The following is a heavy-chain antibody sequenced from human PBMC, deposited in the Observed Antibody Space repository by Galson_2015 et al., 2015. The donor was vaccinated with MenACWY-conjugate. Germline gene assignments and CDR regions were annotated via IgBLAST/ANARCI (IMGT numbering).Heavy chain of an antibody. J-gene: IGHJ4*02. Sequence: SVKVSCKASGYTFTSYGISWVRQAPGQGLEWMGVIIPSGGSANSPQKFQGRVTMTRDTSTSTVYMELNTLRSEDTAVYYCARVGSGAYFGYWGQGTLVTVSS. V-gene: IGHV1-46*01. CDR2: IIPSGGSA. D-gene: IGHD6-19*01. CDR3: ARVGSGAYFGY. CDR1: GYTFTSYG.